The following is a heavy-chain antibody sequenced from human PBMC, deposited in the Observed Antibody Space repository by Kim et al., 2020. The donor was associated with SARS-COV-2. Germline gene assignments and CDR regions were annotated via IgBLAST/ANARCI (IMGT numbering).Heavy chain of an antibody. V-gene: IGHV1-8*01. D-gene: IGHD2-8*01. CDR3: ARDIVLSNPPYGMDV. CDR2: MNPNSGNT. Sequence: ASVKVSCKASGYTFTSYDINWVRQATGQGLEWMGWMNPNSGNTGYAQKFQGRVTMTRNTSISTAYMELSSLRSEDTAVYYCARDIVLSNPPYGMDVWGQGTTVTVSS. J-gene: IGHJ6*02. CDR1: GYTFTSYD.